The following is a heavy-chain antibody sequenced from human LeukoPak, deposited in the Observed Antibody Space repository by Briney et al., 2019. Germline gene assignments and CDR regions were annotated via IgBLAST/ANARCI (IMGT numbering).Heavy chain of an antibody. CDR3: ARGTTISETGYFDY. CDR1: GVSFSRYY. D-gene: IGHD1-1*01. Sequence: PSDTLSLTYAVYGVSFSRYYWSWIRQSPGKRLEWIAEINHRGDTNYNPSVKSRVTISVDTSKNLFSLKVPSLTAAETAVYFCARGTTISETGYFDYWGQGTLVTVSS. CDR2: INHRGDT. V-gene: IGHV4-34*01. J-gene: IGHJ4*02.